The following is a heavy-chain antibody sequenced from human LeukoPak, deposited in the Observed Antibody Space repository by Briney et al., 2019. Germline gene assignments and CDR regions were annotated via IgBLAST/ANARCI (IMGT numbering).Heavy chain of an antibody. CDR3: ARGWDFWSGYYILDFDY. CDR2: INPNSGGT. D-gene: IGHD3-3*01. CDR1: GDTFTGYY. J-gene: IGHJ4*02. V-gene: IGHV1-2*02. Sequence: ASVKVSCKASGDTFTGYYMHWVRQAPGQGLEWMGWINPNSGGTNYAQKFQGRVTMTRDTSISTAYMELSRLRSDDTAVYYCARGWDFWSGYYILDFDYWGQGTLVTVSS.